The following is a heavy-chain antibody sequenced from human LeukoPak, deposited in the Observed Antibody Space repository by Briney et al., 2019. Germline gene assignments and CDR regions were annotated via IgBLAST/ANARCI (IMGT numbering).Heavy chain of an antibody. V-gene: IGHV3-15*01. Sequence: GGSLRLSCAASGFIVNNAWMKWVRQAPGKGLEWIGRIKSKTDGGTTDFAAPVKGRFTISRNDLQNTLYLQMNSLKIEDTGVYFCTYYHASGTQFGYWGRGTQVTVSS. CDR3: TYYHASGTQFGY. D-gene: IGHD3-10*01. CDR1: GFIVNNAW. J-gene: IGHJ4*02. CDR2: IKSKTDGGTT.